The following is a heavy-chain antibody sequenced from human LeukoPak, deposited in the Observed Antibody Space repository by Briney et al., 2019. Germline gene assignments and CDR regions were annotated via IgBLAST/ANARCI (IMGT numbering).Heavy chain of an antibody. CDR2: ISGSGGST. CDR3: AKDRRATLDWFDP. CDR1: RFTFSSYA. J-gene: IGHJ5*02. Sequence: GGSLRLSCAASRFTFSSYAMSWVRQAPGKGLEWGSAISGSGGSTYYADSVKGRFTISRDNSKNTLYLQMNSLRAEDTAVYYCAKDRRATLDWFDPWGQGTLVTVSS. D-gene: IGHD1-26*01. V-gene: IGHV3-23*01.